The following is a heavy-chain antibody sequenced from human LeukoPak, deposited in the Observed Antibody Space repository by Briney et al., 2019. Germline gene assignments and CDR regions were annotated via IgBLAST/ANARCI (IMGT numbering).Heavy chain of an antibody. V-gene: IGHV3-48*03. CDR3: ASSTRTRLQPDY. D-gene: IGHD4-11*01. Sequence: GGTLRLSCAASGFTFSSYEMNWVRQAPGQGLEWVSYISSSGSTISYADTVKGRFTISRDNAKNSLYLQMNSLRAEDTAVYYCASSTRTRLQPDYWGQGTLVTVSS. J-gene: IGHJ4*02. CDR1: GFTFSSYE. CDR2: ISSSGSTI.